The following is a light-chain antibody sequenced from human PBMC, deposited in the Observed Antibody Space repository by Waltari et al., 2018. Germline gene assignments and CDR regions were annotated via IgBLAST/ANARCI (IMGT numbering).Light chain of an antibody. Sequence: EILLTQSPATLSLSPGERATLSCRSSQIVSSYLAWYQQKVGQAPRLLIYDASNRATGIPARFSGSGSGTDFTFTISSLEPEDFAVYYCLQRSSWPWTFGQGTKVEIK. CDR1: QIVSSY. CDR3: LQRSSWPWT. V-gene: IGKV3-11*01. J-gene: IGKJ1*01. CDR2: DAS.